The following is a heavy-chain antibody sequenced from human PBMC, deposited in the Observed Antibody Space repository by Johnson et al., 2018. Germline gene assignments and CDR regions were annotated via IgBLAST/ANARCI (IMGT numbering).Heavy chain of an antibody. D-gene: IGHD2-21*02. CDR1: GFTFSSYG. V-gene: IGHV3-30*18. Sequence: QVQLQESGGGVVQPGRSLRLSCAASGFTFSSYGMHWVRQAPGKGLEWVAVISYDGSNKYYADSVKGRFTISRDNSKNTLYLQMNSLRAEDTAVYYCAKDRGYCGGDCYSYFQHWGQGTLVTVSS. J-gene: IGHJ1*01. CDR2: ISYDGSNK. CDR3: AKDRGYCGGDCYSYFQH.